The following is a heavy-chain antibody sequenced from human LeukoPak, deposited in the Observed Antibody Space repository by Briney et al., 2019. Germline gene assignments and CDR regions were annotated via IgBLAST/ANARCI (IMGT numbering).Heavy chain of an antibody. J-gene: IGHJ4*02. CDR2: ISSSGSTI. CDR3: ARDPSFDILTGYDY. D-gene: IGHD3-9*01. Sequence: GGSLRLSCAASGFTFSDYYMSWIRQAPGKGLEWVSYISSSGSTIYYAGSVKGRFTISRDNAKNSLYLQMNSLRAVDTAVYYCARDPSFDILTGYDYWGQGTLVTVSS. CDR1: GFTFSDYY. V-gene: IGHV3-11*04.